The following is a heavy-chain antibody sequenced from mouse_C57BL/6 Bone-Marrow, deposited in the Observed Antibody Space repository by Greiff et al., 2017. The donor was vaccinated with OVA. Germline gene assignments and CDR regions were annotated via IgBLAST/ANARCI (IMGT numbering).Heavy chain of an antibody. Sequence: QVQLQQPGAELVKPGASVKLSCKASGYTFTSYWMHWVKQRPGQGLEWIGVIHPDSGSTNYNEKFKSKATLTVDTSSSTAYMQLSSLTSEDSAVYYCTRFDGYYGYFDYWGQGTTLTVSS. V-gene: IGHV1-64*01. CDR1: GYTFTSYW. CDR2: IHPDSGST. D-gene: IGHD2-3*01. J-gene: IGHJ2*01. CDR3: TRFDGYYGYFDY.